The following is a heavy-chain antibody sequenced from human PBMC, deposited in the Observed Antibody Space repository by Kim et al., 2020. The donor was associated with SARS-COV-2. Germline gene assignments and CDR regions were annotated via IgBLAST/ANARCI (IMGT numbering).Heavy chain of an antibody. CDR2: INAGNGNT. CDR1: GYTFTSYA. CDR3: ARHSLDYSSSSVYWMDV. V-gene: IGHV1-3*01. Sequence: ASVKVSCKASGYTFTSYAMHWVRQAPGQRLEWMGWINAGNGNTKYSQKFQGRVTMTRDTSASTAYMELSSLRSEDTAVYYCARHSLDYSSSSVYWMDVWGQGATVTLSS. D-gene: IGHD6-6*01. J-gene: IGHJ6*02.